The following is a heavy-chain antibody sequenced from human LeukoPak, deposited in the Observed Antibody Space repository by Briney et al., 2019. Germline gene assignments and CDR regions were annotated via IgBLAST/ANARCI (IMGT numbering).Heavy chain of an antibody. V-gene: IGHV3-53*01. CDR2: FYSDGTT. J-gene: IGHJ4*02. CDR3: AKENGLGYCSGGSSYSGYYFDY. D-gene: IGHD2-15*01. CDR1: GFTVSSNY. Sequence: PGGSLGLSCAASGFTVSSNYMSWVRQAPGKGLEWVSVFYSDGTTYYADSVKARFTISRDLSNNTLYLQMNSLRAEDTAVYYCAKENGLGYCSGGSSYSGYYFDYWGQGTLVTVSS.